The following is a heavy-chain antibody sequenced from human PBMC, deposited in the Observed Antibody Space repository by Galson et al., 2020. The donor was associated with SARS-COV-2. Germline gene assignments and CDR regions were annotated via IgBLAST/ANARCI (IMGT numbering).Heavy chain of an antibody. D-gene: IGHD2-15*01. V-gene: IGHV3-74*01. J-gene: IGHJ6*02. CDR1: GFTSSNYW. CDR3: ARRVYCSGSTCRVLGMDV. CDR2: ISSDGSGT. Sequence: QAGGSLRLSCGASGFTSSNYWMHWVRQAPGKGLMRVSRISSDGSGTDYADSVKGRFTISRDNAKNTLYLQMNSLRAEDTAVYYCARRVYCSGSTCRVLGMDVWGQGTTVTVSS.